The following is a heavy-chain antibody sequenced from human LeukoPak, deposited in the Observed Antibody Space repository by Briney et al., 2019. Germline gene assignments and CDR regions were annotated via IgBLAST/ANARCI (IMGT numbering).Heavy chain of an antibody. Sequence: AGGSLRLSCAASGFTVSTNYMSWARQAPGKGPEWVSVVYSDGKTCYADAVKGRFTISKDSSRNTLYLQMNSLRAEDTAVYYCEGWERPFDYWGQGTLVTVSS. V-gene: IGHV3-53*01. CDR1: GFTVSTNY. D-gene: IGHD1-26*01. CDR2: VYSDGKT. CDR3: EGWERPFDY. J-gene: IGHJ4*02.